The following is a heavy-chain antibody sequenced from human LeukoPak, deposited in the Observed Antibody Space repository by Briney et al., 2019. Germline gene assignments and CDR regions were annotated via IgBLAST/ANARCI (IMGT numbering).Heavy chain of an antibody. V-gene: IGHV4-59*01. D-gene: IGHD1-26*01. CDR3: ARGRGSGSYPGTD. CDR1: GGSISSYY. Sequence: PSETLSLTCTVSGGSISSYYWSWIRQPPGKGLEWIGYIYYSGSTNYNPSLKSRVTISVDPSKNQFSLKLTSVTAADTAVYYCARGRGSGSYPGTDWGQGTLVSVSS. CDR2: IYYSGST. J-gene: IGHJ4*02.